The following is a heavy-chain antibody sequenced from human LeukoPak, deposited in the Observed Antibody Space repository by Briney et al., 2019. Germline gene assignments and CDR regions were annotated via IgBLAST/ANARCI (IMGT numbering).Heavy chain of an antibody. V-gene: IGHV3-23*01. Sequence: PGGSLRLSCAASGFTFSSYAMSWVRQAPGKGLEWVSAISGSGGSTYYADSVKGRFTISRDNAKNSLYLQMNSLRAEDTALYYCARHPSGGSCYSEEKIQLCRGPFDYWGQGTLVTVSS. CDR1: GFTFSSYA. D-gene: IGHD2-15*01. CDR3: ARHPSGGSCYSEEKIQLCRGPFDY. J-gene: IGHJ4*02. CDR2: ISGSGGST.